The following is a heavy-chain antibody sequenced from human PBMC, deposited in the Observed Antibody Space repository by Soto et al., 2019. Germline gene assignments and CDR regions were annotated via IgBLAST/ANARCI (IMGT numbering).Heavy chain of an antibody. D-gene: IGHD6-6*01. CDR1: GFTLSGVD. J-gene: IGHJ4*02. CDR3: AKGGWYTSSSRSDC. CDR2: MSYDGRNK. Sequence: QVQLVESGGGVVQPGTSLRLSCSASGFTLSGVDMHWVRQAPGKGLEWVAVMSYDGRNKYYADSVKGRFTVSRDSSKTTLQLQMNSLSTEDAAVYYCAKGGWYTSSSRSDCWGQGTLVTVSS. V-gene: IGHV3-30*18.